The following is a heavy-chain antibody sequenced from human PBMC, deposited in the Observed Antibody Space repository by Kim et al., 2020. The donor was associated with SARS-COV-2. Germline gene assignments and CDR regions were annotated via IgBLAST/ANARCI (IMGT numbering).Heavy chain of an antibody. CDR3: ARRANGFWFFFDY. V-gene: IGHV4-39*01. CDR2: IYYGGIT. CDR1: GGSIADTNHY. Sequence: SETLSLTCAVSGGSIADTNHYWGWIRQPPGKGLEWIGTIYYGGITYYNPSLESRVAMSVDTSRNQFSLRLSSVTAADSSVYFCARRANGFWFFFDYWGPG. D-gene: IGHD3-3*01. J-gene: IGHJ4*02.